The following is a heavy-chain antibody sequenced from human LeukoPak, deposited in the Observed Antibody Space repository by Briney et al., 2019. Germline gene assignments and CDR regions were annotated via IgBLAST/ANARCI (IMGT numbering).Heavy chain of an antibody. CDR1: GGSISSGGYY. J-gene: IGHJ5*02. CDR2: IYYSGST. Sequence: NPSETLSLTCTVSGGSISSGGYYWSWIRQHPGKGLEWIGYIYYSGSTYYNPSLKSRVTISVDTSKNQFSLKLSSVTAADTAVYYCAAIYDGFVDPWGQGTLVTVSS. V-gene: IGHV4-31*03. D-gene: IGHD3-22*01. CDR3: AAIYDGFVDP.